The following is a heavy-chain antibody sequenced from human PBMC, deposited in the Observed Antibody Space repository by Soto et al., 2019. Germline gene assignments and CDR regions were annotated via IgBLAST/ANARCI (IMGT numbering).Heavy chain of an antibody. Sequence: GGSLRLSCTASGFTCSNFWMSWVRQAPGKGLEWVANIKQDGSEKYYVDYVKGRFTISRDNAKNSLYLQMNSLRAEDTAVYYCARVLVFRPRPQDYWGQGTLVTVSS. CDR3: ARVLVFRPRPQDY. CDR2: IKQDGSEK. V-gene: IGHV3-7*01. J-gene: IGHJ4*02. CDR1: GFTCSNFW.